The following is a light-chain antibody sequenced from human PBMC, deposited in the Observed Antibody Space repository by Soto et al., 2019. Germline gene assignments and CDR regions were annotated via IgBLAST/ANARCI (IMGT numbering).Light chain of an antibody. CDR3: CSYAGSPRYV. J-gene: IGLJ1*01. Sequence: QSVLTQPRSVSGSPGQSVTISCTGTSSDVGGYNYVSWYQQHPGKAPKVTIYDVSERPSGVPDRFSGSKSGNTASLTISGLQAEDEADYYCCSYAGSPRYVFGTGTKLTVL. CDR1: SSDVGGYNY. V-gene: IGLV2-11*01. CDR2: DVS.